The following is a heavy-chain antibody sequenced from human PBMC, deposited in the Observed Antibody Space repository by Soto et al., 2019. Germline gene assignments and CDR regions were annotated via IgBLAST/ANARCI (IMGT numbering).Heavy chain of an antibody. J-gene: IGHJ4*02. Sequence: PGVSLRLSCAAPEFTFSSYCMHWVRQAPGKGLEWVAVIWYDGSNKYYADSVKGRFTISRDNSKNTLYLQMNSLRAEDTAVYYCARDGHDYGPSPGPAFDYWGQGTLVTVSS. D-gene: IGHD4-17*01. CDR2: IWYDGSNK. V-gene: IGHV3-33*01. CDR1: EFTFSSYC. CDR3: ARDGHDYGPSPGPAFDY.